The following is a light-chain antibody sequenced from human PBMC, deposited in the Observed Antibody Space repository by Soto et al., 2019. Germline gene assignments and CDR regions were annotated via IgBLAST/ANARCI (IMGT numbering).Light chain of an antibody. J-gene: IGLJ3*02. CDR2: GNT. V-gene: IGLV1-40*01. CDR3: QSYDSSRRIV. Sequence: QSVLTQPPSVSGAPGQRVTISCTGSSSNIGAGYDVHWYQQLPGTAPILLIYGNTNRPSGVPDRFSGSKSGTSASLAITGLQAEDEADYYCQSYDSSRRIVFGGGTKVTVL. CDR1: SSNIGAGYD.